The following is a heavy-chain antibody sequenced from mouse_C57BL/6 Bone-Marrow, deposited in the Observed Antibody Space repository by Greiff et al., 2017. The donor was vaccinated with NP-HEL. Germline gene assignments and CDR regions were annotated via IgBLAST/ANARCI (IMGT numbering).Heavy chain of an antibody. V-gene: IGHV5-6*02. J-gene: IGHJ2*01. D-gene: IGHD2-3*01. Sequence: DVMLVESGGDLVKPGGSLKLSCAASGFTFSSYGMSWVRQTPDKRLEWVATISSGGSYTYYPDSVKGRFTISRDNAKNTLYLQMSSLTSEDTAMYYCARNDGNYVSYFDYWGQGTTLTVSS. CDR2: ISSGGSYT. CDR1: GFTFSSYG. CDR3: ARNDGNYVSYFDY.